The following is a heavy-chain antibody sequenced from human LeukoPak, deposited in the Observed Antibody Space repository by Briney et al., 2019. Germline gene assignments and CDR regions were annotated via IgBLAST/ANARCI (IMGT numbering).Heavy chain of an antibody. CDR1: GYTFTRNY. V-gene: IGHV1-46*01. Sequence: GASVKVSCKASGYTFTRNYIHWVRQAPGQGLEWMGMIYPRDGSTSYAQKFQGRVTVTRDTSTSTVHMALSGLRSEDTAVYYSARDQEGFDYWGQGTLVTISS. J-gene: IGHJ4*02. CDR2: IYPRDGST. CDR3: ARDQEGFDY.